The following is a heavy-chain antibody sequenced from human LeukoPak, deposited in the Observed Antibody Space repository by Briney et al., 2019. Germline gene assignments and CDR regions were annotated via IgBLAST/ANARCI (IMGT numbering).Heavy chain of an antibody. CDR2: INPNSGGT. D-gene: IGHD4-17*01. Sequence: ASVKVSCKASGYTFTGYYMHWVRQAPGQGLERMGWINPNSGGTNYAQKFQGRVTMTRDTSISTAYMELSRLRSDDTAVYYCARGLDYGDYWVPVYYFDYWGQGTLVTVSS. V-gene: IGHV1-2*02. J-gene: IGHJ4*02. CDR3: ARGLDYGDYWVPVYYFDY. CDR1: GYTFTGYY.